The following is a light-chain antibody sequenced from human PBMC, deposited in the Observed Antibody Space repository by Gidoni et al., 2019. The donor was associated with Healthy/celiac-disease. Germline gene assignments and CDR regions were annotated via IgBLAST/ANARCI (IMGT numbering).Light chain of an antibody. Sequence: EIGMTQTPATLSVSPGERATRSCRARQSVSSNFAWYQQKPGLAPRLLIYGASTRATGIPARFRGSGSWTEFTLTLRRLQSEDFAVYYCQQYNTWPRPFXQXTKVXIK. CDR3: QQYNTWPRP. CDR2: GAS. CDR1: QSVSSN. J-gene: IGKJ1*01. V-gene: IGKV3-15*01.